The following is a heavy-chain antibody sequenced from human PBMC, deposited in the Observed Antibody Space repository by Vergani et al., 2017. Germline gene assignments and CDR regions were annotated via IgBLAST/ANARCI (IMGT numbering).Heavy chain of an antibody. V-gene: IGHV3-23*01. Sequence: EVQLLEFGGGLVQPGRSLRLSCAGSGFIFSDYGMTWVRQAPGRGLEWVSAISAGGESTFYADSVKGRFIISRDNSKNTVYLQMKSLRAEDTAVYYCAKKWLTNEEVDSWGQGTLVTVSS. D-gene: IGHD5-12*01. J-gene: IGHJ4*02. CDR2: ISAGGEST. CDR1: GFIFSDYG. CDR3: AKKWLTNEEVDS.